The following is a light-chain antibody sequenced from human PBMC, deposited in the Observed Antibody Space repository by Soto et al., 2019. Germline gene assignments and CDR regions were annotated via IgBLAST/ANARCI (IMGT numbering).Light chain of an antibody. V-gene: IGLV2-14*01. CDR3: SSYTSSSLYV. CDR2: DVS. Sequence: QSALTQPASVSGSPGQSITISCTRTSSDVGGYNYVSWYQQHPGKAPKLMIYDVSNRPSGVSNRFSGSKSGNTASLTISGLQAEDEADYYCSSYTSSSLYVFGTGTKLTVL. CDR1: SSDVGGYNY. J-gene: IGLJ1*01.